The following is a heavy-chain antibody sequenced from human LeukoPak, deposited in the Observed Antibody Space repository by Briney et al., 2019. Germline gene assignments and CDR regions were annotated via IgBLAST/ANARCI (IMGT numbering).Heavy chain of an antibody. D-gene: IGHD3-9*01. CDR3: AKASLRYFDWFSDY. V-gene: IGHV3-30*18. CDR1: GFTFSSYA. J-gene: IGHJ4*02. CDR2: ISYDGSNK. Sequence: GGSLRLPCAASGFTFSSYAMHWVRQAPGKGLEWVAAISYDGSNKYYADSVKGRFTISRDNSRSTLHLQMNSLRAEDTAVYSCAKASLRYFDWFSDYWGQGTLVTVSS.